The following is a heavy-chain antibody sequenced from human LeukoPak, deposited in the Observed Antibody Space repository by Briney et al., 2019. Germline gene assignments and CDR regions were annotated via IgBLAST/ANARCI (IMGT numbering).Heavy chain of an antibody. Sequence: SETLSLTCTVSGGSISSGSYYWSWIRQPAGKGLEWIGRIYTSGSTNYNPSLKSRVTISVDTSKNQFSLKLSSMTAADTAVYYCASGSYLFDYWGQGTLVTVSS. D-gene: IGHD1-26*01. V-gene: IGHV4-61*02. CDR2: IYTSGST. J-gene: IGHJ4*02. CDR3: ASGSYLFDY. CDR1: GGSISSGSYY.